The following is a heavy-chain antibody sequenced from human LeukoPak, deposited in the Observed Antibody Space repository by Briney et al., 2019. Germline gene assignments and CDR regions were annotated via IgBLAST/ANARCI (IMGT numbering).Heavy chain of an antibody. J-gene: IGHJ4*02. CDR3: ARGFPTLDRGAIGY. V-gene: IGHV3-21*01. CDR2: ISRTSSYI. Sequence: PGGSLRLSCAGSGFTFSSYTMNWVRQAPGKGLEWASSISRTSSYIYYADSVKGRFTISRDNAKNSLYLQMNSLGAEDSAVYYCARGFPTLDRGAIGYWGQGTPVTVSS. D-gene: IGHD3-10*01. CDR1: GFTFSSYT.